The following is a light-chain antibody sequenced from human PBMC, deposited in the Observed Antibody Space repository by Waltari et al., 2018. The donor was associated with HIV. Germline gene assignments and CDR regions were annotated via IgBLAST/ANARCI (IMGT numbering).Light chain of an antibody. CDR3: QTWDTTTVV. J-gene: IGLJ2*01. Sequence: SYELTQPPSVSVSPEQTASITCSGDNLGDSYVCWYQQKPGRSPVWVIYQDTKRPSGIPERFSGSNSGNTATRTISGTQAMDEADYYCQTWDTTTVVFGGGTKLTVL. CDR1: NLGDSY. CDR2: QDT. V-gene: IGLV3-1*01.